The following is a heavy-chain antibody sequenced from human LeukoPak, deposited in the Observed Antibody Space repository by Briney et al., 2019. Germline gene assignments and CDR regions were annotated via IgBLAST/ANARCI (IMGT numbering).Heavy chain of an antibody. CDR2: IRYDGSNK. CDR1: GFTFSSYG. V-gene: IGHV3-30*02. D-gene: IGHD4-17*01. J-gene: IGHJ6*03. CDR3: ARGHTGTYYYYYMDV. Sequence: PGGSLRPSCAASGFTFSSYGMHWVRQAPGKGLEWVAFIRYDGSNKYYADSVKGRFTISRDNSKNTLYLQMNSLRAEDTAVYYCARGHTGTYYYYYMDVWGKGTTVTVS.